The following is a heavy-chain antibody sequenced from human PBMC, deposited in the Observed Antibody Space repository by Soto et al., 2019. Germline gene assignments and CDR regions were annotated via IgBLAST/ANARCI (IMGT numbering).Heavy chain of an antibody. V-gene: IGHV3-9*01. J-gene: IGHJ4*02. CDR2: INWNSGSI. Sequence: PGGSLRLSCAASGFTFNDYAMHWVRQAPGKGLEWVSGINWNSGSIGYADSVKGRFTIFRDNAKNSLYLQMNSRRAEDTALYYCATDLYRSSPGLFDYWGQGILATVSS. D-gene: IGHD6-6*01. CDR1: GFTFNDYA. CDR3: ATDLYRSSPGLFDY.